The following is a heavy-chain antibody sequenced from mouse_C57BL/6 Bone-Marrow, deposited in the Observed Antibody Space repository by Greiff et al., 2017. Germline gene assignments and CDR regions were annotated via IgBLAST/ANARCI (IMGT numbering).Heavy chain of an antibody. Sequence: QVQLQQPGAELVMPGASVKLSCKASGYTFTSYWMHWVKQRPGQGLEWIGEIDPSDSYTNYNQKFKGKSTLTVDKSSSTAYMQLSSLTSEDSAVYYCARTPVYYYDSYYAMDYWGQGTSVTVSS. CDR1: GYTFTSYW. CDR2: IDPSDSYT. J-gene: IGHJ4*01. CDR3: ARTPVYYYDSYYAMDY. V-gene: IGHV1-69*01. D-gene: IGHD2-4*01.